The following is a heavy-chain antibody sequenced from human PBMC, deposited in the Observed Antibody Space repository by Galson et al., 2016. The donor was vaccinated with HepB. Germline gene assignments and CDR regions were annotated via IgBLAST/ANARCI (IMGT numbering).Heavy chain of an antibody. CDR2: IIPMFGTQ. CDR3: GRERSYNGPGQSPKIALEV. J-gene: IGHJ3*01. V-gene: IGHV1-69*13. Sequence: SVKVSCKASGGSLSNYGLSWVRQAPGQGLEWMGRIIPMFGTQNYGHNFRGRVTFTADDPATSVSMELSGLRIDDTAVYFCGRERSYNGPGQSPKIALEVWGQGTMVTVSS. CDR1: GGSLSNYG. D-gene: IGHD1-26*01.